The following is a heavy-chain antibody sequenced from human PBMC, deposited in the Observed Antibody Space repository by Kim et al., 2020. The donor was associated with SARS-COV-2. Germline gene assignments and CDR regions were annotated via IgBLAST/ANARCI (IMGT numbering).Heavy chain of an antibody. Sequence: GGSLRLSCAASGYSFSIFGIHRVRQAPGKGLEWVAVIWYDGSYKYYADSVKGRFTISKDNSNNMVYLEIHSLTAEDTAVYYCAREASSRGMDVWGQGTTVIVS. V-gene: IGHV3-33*01. J-gene: IGHJ6*02. CDR1: GYSFSIFG. CDR2: IWYDGSYK. D-gene: IGHD6-13*01. CDR3: AREASSRGMDV.